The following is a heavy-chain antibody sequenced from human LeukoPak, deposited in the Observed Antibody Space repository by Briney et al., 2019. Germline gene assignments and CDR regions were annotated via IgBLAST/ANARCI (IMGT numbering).Heavy chain of an antibody. D-gene: IGHD1-26*01. CDR1: GFTFTTYW. V-gene: IGHV3-7*01. CDR2: IRQDGSEK. J-gene: IGHJ4*02. CDR3: ARGGGASDY. Sequence: PGGSLRLSCAASGFTFTTYWMSWIRKAPGKGLEWVANIRQDGSEKSYVDSVKGRFTISRDNAKNSVYLQMNSLRAEDTALYYCARGGGASDYWGQGTLVTVSS.